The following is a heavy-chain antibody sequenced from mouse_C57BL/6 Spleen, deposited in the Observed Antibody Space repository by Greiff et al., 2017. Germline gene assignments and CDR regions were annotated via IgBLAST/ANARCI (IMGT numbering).Heavy chain of an antibody. J-gene: IGHJ4*01. D-gene: IGHD4-1*01. CDR3: ARRWDDYAMDY. CDR1: GFTFSSYG. Sequence: EVKVVESGGDLVKPGGSLKLSCAASGFTFSSYGMSWVRQTPDKRLEWVATISSGGSYTYYPDSVKGRFTISRDNAKNTLYLQMSSLKSEDTAMYYCARRWDDYAMDYWGQGTSVTVSS. V-gene: IGHV5-6*02. CDR2: ISSGGSYT.